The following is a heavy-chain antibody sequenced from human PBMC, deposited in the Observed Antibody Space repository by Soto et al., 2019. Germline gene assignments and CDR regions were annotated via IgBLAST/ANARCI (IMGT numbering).Heavy chain of an antibody. CDR3: ARAPGDCSGGSCYSRSTREGNYYYYYYMDV. D-gene: IGHD2-15*01. CDR1: GFTVSSKY. J-gene: IGHJ6*03. CDR2: IQSGGPT. Sequence: GGSLRLSCAASGFTVSSKYMSWVRQAPGKGLEWVSLIQSGGPTYYADSVKGRFTISRDTSENTLYLQMNSLRAEDTAVYYCARAPGDCSGGSCYSRSTREGNYYYYYYMDVWGKGTTVTVSS. V-gene: IGHV3-66*01.